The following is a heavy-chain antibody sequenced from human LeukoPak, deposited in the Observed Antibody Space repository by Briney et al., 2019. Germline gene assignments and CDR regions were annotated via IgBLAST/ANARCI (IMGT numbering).Heavy chain of an antibody. V-gene: IGHV3-7*01. D-gene: IGHD3-10*01. CDR3: ARVTYYGSGSNFDY. Sequence: PGGSLRLSCAASGFTFSSYWMSWVRQAPGKGLEWVANIKQDGSEKYYVDSVKGRFTISRDNAKNSLYLQMNSLRAEDTAVYYCARVTYYGSGSNFDYWGQGTLVTVPS. CDR2: IKQDGSEK. J-gene: IGHJ4*02. CDR1: GFTFSSYW.